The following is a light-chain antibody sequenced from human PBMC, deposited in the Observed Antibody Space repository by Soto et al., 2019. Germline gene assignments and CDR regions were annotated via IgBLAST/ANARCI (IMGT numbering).Light chain of an antibody. CDR3: QQYYSTPYT. CDR1: QSVLYSSNNKNY. J-gene: IGKJ2*01. Sequence: DIVMTQSPDSLAVYLGERATINCKSSQSVLYSSNNKNYLAWYQQKPGQPPKLLIYWASTRESGVPDRFSGSGSGTDFNLTISSLQAEDVAVYYCQQYYSTPYTFGQGTKLEIK. V-gene: IGKV4-1*01. CDR2: WAS.